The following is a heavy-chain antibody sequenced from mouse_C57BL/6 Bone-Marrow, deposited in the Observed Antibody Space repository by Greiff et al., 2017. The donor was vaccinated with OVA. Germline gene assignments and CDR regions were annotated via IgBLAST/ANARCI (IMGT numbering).Heavy chain of an antibody. D-gene: IGHD2-4*01. Sequence: EVKLQESGPELVKPGASVKISCKASGYSFTGYYMNWVKQSPEKSLEWIGEINPSTGGTTYNQKFKAKATLTVDKSSSTAYMQLKSLTSEDSAVYYCARWGGLDWYFDVWGTGTTVTVSS. J-gene: IGHJ1*03. CDR3: ARWGGLDWYFDV. CDR2: INPSTGGT. CDR1: GYSFTGYY. V-gene: IGHV1-42*01.